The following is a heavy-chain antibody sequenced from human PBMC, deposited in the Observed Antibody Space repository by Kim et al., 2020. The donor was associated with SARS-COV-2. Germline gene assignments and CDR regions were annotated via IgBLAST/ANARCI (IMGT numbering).Heavy chain of an antibody. CDR2: IFYSWCT. V-gene: IGHV4-31*03. CDR3: ASVTSSYLLQH. CDR1: GGSISSGGYY. D-gene: IGHD3-10*01. Sequence: SETLSLTCTVSGGSISSGGYYWSWIRQHPGLGLVWIVYIFYSWCTYYNPSLKSRVTISVDTSKNQFSLKLSSVTAADTAVYYCASVTSSYLLQHWGQGTLVTVSS. J-gene: IGHJ1*01.